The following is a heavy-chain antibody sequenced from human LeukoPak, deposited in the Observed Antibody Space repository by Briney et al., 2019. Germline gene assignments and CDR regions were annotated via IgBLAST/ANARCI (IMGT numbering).Heavy chain of an antibody. J-gene: IGHJ6*03. CDR1: GGTFSSYA. Sequence: SVKVSCKASGGTFSSYAISWVRQAPGQGLEWMGGIIPIFGTANYAQKFQGRVTITTDESTSTAYMELSSLRSEDTAVYYWARGALNYYYMDVWGKGTTVTVSS. CDR2: IIPIFGTA. CDR3: ARGALNYYYMDV. V-gene: IGHV1-69*05.